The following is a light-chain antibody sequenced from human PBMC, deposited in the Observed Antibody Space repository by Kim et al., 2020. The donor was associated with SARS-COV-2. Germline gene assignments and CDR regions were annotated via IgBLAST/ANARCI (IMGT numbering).Light chain of an antibody. CDR1: KLGEKF. V-gene: IGLV3-1*01. J-gene: IGLJ2*01. CDR2: QDN. CDR3: QAWDTNTVI. Sequence: SYELTQPPSVSVSPGQTASIACSGDKLGEKFVCWYQQRPGQSPVQVIYQDNKRPSGIPERFSGSNSGDTATLTISGTQAMDEADYYCQAWDTNTVIFGGGTKLTVL.